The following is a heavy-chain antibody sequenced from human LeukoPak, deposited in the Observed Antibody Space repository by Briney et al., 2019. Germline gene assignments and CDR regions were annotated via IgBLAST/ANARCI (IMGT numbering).Heavy chain of an antibody. CDR3: VRGKTGSYYSRSYYMDV. D-gene: IGHD3-10*01. CDR1: GFIFSDYY. V-gene: IGHV3-11*01. J-gene: IGHJ6*03. CDR2: ISSSGITI. Sequence: GGSLRLSCAASGFIFSDYYMSWIRQAPGKGLEWVSYISSSGITIYYADSVKGRFTISRDNAKNSLYLQMNSLRAEDTAVYYCVRGKTGSYYSRSYYMDVWGKGTTVTISS.